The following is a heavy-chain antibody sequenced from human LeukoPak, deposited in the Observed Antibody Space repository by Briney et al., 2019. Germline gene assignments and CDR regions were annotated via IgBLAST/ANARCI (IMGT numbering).Heavy chain of an antibody. J-gene: IGHJ5*02. CDR3: ARLALSYCSSTSCYRENWFDP. CDR1: GYSFTSYW. V-gene: IGHV5-51*01. CDR2: IYPGDSDT. Sequence: GESLKISCKGSGYSFTSYWIGWVRQMPGKGLEWMGIIYPGDSDTRYSPSFQGQVTISADKSISTAYLQWSSLKASDTATYYCARLALSYCSSTSCYRENWFDPWGQGTLVTVSS. D-gene: IGHD2-2*02.